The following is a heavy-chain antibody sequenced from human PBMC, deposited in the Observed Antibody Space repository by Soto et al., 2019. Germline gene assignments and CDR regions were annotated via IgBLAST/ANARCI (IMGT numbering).Heavy chain of an antibody. V-gene: IGHV4-39*01. D-gene: IGHD2-2*01. CDR1: GGSISSSSYY. CDR3: VRATAVSFDY. Sequence: PSETLSLTCTVSGGSISSSSYYWGWIRQPPGKGLEWIGSIYYSGSTYYNPSLKSRFTISRDNARNMLFLQVNSLRAEDTAVYFCVRATAVSFDYWGQGTLVTVSS. J-gene: IGHJ4*02. CDR2: IYYSGST.